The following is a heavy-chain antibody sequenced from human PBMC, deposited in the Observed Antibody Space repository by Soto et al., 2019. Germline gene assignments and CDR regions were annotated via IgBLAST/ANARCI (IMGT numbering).Heavy chain of an antibody. V-gene: IGHV5-10-1*01. J-gene: IGHJ6*02. D-gene: IGHD2-8*01. CDR1: GYSFTSYW. Sequence: PGESLKISCKGSGYSFTSYWISWVRQMPEKGLEWMGRIDPSDSYTNYSPSFQGHVTISADKSISTAYLQWSSLKASDTAMYYCASSCTNGVCSKSYYYYGMDVWGQGTTVTVSS. CDR3: ASSCTNGVCSKSYYYYGMDV. CDR2: IDPSDSYT.